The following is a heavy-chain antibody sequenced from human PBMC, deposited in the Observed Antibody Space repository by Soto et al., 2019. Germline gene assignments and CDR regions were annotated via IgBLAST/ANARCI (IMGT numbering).Heavy chain of an antibody. V-gene: IGHV4-34*01. Sequence: QVQLQQWGAGLLKPSETLSLTCAVYGGSFSGYYWSWIRQPPGKGLEWIGEINHSGSTNYNPSLKTQVTXXVXTCXTQFSLKLSSVTAADTAVYYCARGRSSSWNGYFQHWGQGTLVTVSS. CDR1: GGSFSGYY. CDR3: ARGRSSSWNGYFQH. CDR2: INHSGST. D-gene: IGHD6-13*01. J-gene: IGHJ1*01.